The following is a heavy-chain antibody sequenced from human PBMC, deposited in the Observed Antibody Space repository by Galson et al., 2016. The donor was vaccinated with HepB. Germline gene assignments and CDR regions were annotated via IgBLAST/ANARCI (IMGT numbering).Heavy chain of an antibody. CDR1: GYTLTELS. D-gene: IGHD2-2*01. Sequence: SVKVSCKVSGYTLTELSMHWVRQAPGKGLEWMGGFDPEDGETIYAQKFQGRVTMTEDTSTDTAYMELSSLRSEDTAVYYCATYRADIVVVPAAIGWFDPWGQGTLVTVSS. V-gene: IGHV1-24*01. J-gene: IGHJ5*02. CDR2: FDPEDGET. CDR3: ATYRADIVVVPAAIGWFDP.